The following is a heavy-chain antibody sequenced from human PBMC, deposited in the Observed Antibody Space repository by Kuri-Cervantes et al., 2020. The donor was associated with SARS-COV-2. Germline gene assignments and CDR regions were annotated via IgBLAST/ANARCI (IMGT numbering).Heavy chain of an antibody. J-gene: IGHJ4*02. CDR2: IIPIFGTA. V-gene: IGHV1-69*13. D-gene: IGHD3-22*01. CDR1: GGTFSSYA. Sequence: SVKVCWKASGGTFSSYAISWVRQAPGQGLEWMGRIIPIFGTANYAQKFQGRVTITADESTSTAYMELSSLRSEDTAVYYCARGEAPYDADYWGQGTLVTVSS. CDR3: ARGEAPYDADY.